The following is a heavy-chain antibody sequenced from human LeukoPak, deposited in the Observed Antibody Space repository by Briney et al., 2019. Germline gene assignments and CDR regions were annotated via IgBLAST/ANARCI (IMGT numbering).Heavy chain of an antibody. CDR1: GFTFSNSW. V-gene: IGHV3-7*01. J-gene: IGHJ4*02. Sequence: PGGSLRLSCAASGFTFSNSWMSWVRQAPGKGLEWVANIKRDGSEKHYVDFVKGRFTISRDNAKSSLFLQMNSLRAEDTAVYYCEGSAGYWGQGTLVTVSS. CDR3: EGSAGY. CDR2: IKRDGSEK.